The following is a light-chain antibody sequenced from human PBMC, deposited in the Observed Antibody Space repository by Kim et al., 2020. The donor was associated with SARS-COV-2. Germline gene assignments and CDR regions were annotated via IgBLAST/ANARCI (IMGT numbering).Light chain of an antibody. CDR2: WTS. Sequence: DIVMTQSPDSLAVSLGERATINCKSSQSVLYRSNNKNYLAWYQQKPGQPPKLLIYWTSTRESGVPDRFSGSGSETDFTLTISSLQAEDVAVYYCQQYYSLPFTFGPGTKVDIK. CDR3: QQYYSLPFT. CDR1: QSVLYRSNNKNY. J-gene: IGKJ3*01. V-gene: IGKV4-1*01.